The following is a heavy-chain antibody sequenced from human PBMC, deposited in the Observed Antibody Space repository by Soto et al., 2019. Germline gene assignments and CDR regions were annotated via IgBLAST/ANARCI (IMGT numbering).Heavy chain of an antibody. CDR2: IYWDEDK. V-gene: IGHV2-5*02. CDR3: AQRTPTSHAAFDL. Sequence: QITLKESGPTLVKLTQTLTLTCTFSGFSLCTSGVGVGWIRQPPGKALEWLALIYWDEDKRYSPSLIMRLPLTTHPSKNQVVLTMTNRDPVDTAKYYCAQRTPTSHAAFDLWGQGTKVTVS. J-gene: IGHJ3*01. CDR1: GFSLCTSGVG. D-gene: IGHD1-7*01.